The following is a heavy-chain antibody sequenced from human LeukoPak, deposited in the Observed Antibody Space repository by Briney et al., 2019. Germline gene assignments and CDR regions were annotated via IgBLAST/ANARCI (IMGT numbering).Heavy chain of an antibody. CDR1: GFTLSSYM. CDR2: ISLGNSTM. CDR3: ARVGNGRSWDY. J-gene: IGHJ4*02. D-gene: IGHD2-15*01. Sequence: GGSLRLSCVASGFTLSSYMMSWVRQAPGKGLEWISYISLGNSTMFYADSVKGRFTISRDNAKNSLYLQMNSLRDDDTAVYYCARVGNGRSWDYWGQGTLVSVSS. V-gene: IGHV3-48*02.